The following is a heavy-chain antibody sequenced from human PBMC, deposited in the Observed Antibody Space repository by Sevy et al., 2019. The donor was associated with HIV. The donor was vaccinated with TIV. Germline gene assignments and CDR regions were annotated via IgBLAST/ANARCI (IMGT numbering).Heavy chain of an antibody. V-gene: IGHV3-23*01. Sequence: GGSLRLSCAASGFTFSRFAMSWVRQAPGKGLEWVSIISGSGDITYYEQSGKGRFTISRDNSKNTLSLQMNSLRAEDTAIYFCAKTDRISALGQFDYWGQGTLVTVSS. CDR1: GFTFSRFA. CDR2: ISGSGDIT. J-gene: IGHJ4*02. CDR3: AKTDRISALGQFDY. D-gene: IGHD6-13*01.